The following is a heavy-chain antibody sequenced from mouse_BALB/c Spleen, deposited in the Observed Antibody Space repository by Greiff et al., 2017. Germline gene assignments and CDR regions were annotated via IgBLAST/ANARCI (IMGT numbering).Heavy chain of an antibody. CDR2: ISSGGSYT. Sequence: EVQGVESGGGLVKPGGSLKLSCAASGFTFSSYAMSWVRQSPEKRLEWVAEISSGGSYTYYPDTVTGRFTISRDNAKNTLYLEMSSLRSEDTAMYYCARHYGNYPYVYFDYWGQGTTLTVSS. D-gene: IGHD2-1*01. CDR3: ARHYGNYPYVYFDY. CDR1: GFTFSSYA. J-gene: IGHJ2*01. V-gene: IGHV5-9-4*01.